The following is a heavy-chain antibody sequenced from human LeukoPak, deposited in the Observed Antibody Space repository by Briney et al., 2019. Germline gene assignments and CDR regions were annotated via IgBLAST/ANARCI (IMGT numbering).Heavy chain of an antibody. CDR2: IYYSGST. J-gene: IGHJ4*02. CDR1: GGSISSSSYY. Sequence: SETLSLTCTVSGGSISSSSYYWGWIRQPPGKGLEWIGSIYYSGSTYYNPSLKSRVTISVDTSKNQFSLKLSSVTAADTAVYYCARIGLRYFDWSDWGQGTLVTVSS. V-gene: IGHV4-39*01. CDR3: ARIGLRYFDWSD. D-gene: IGHD3-9*01.